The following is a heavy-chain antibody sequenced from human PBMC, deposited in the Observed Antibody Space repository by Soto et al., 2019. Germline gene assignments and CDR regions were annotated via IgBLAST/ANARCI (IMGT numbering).Heavy chain of an antibody. CDR3: AKKGPPRDVFDI. J-gene: IGHJ3*02. Sequence: GGSLRLSCAASGFTFTSYAMSWVRQAPGKGLEWVSTIGARGRSTYYADSVKGRFTVSRDNSKNTLYLQMDSLRTEDTAVYYCAKKGPPRDVFDISGQGTMVTVSS. V-gene: IGHV3-23*01. CDR2: IGARGRST. CDR1: GFTFTSYA.